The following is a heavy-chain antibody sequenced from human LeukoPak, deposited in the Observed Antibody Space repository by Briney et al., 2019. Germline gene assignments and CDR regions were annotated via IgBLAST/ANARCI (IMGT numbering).Heavy chain of an antibody. Sequence: SETLSLTCTVSGYSISSGYYWGWIRQPPGKGLEWIGSIYHSGSTYYNPSLKSRVTISVDKSKNQFSLKLSSVTAADTAVYYCASNRIAVAGSVFDYWGQGTLVTVSS. CDR2: IYHSGST. J-gene: IGHJ4*02. V-gene: IGHV4-38-2*02. D-gene: IGHD6-19*01. CDR3: ASNRIAVAGSVFDY. CDR1: GYSISSGYY.